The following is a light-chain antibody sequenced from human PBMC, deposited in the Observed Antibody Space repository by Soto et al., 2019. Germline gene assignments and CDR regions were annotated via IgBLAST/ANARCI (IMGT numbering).Light chain of an antibody. CDR2: GNS. Sequence: QSAVTQPPSVSGAPGQRVTISCTGSSSNIGAGYDVHWYQQLPGTAPKLLIYGNSNRPSGVPDRFSGSKSGTSASLAITGLQAEDEADYYCQSYDSSLSALVFGGGTKLTVL. CDR3: QSYDSSLSALV. J-gene: IGLJ2*01. CDR1: SSNIGAGYD. V-gene: IGLV1-40*01.